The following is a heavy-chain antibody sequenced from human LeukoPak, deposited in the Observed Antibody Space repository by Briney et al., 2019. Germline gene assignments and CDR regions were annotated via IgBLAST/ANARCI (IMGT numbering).Heavy chain of an antibody. CDR1: GFTFSGFW. Sequence: GGSLRLSCAGDGFTFSGFWMHWVRQAPGKGLVWVSRVNSAGSSTNYADSVKGRFTISRDNAKNTLYLQMNSLRAEDTGVYFCATGLALGGGNCAAYWGQGTLVTVSS. CDR2: VNSAGSST. J-gene: IGHJ4*02. D-gene: IGHD2-15*01. CDR3: ATGLALGGGNCAAY. V-gene: IGHV3-74*01.